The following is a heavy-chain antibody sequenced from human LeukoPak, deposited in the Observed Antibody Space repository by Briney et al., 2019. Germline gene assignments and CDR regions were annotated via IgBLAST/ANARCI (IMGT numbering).Heavy chain of an antibody. D-gene: IGHD6-13*01. CDR1: GFTFSSYA. Sequence: PGGSLRLSCAASGFTFSSYAMHWVRQAPGKGLEWVAVISYDGSNKYYADSVKGRFTISSDNSINTLYLQMNSLRAEDTAVYYCARDWPYVSSSWYMGYDHWGQGTLVTVSS. V-gene: IGHV3-30-3*01. J-gene: IGHJ4*02. CDR2: ISYDGSNK. CDR3: ARDWPYVSSSWYMGYDH.